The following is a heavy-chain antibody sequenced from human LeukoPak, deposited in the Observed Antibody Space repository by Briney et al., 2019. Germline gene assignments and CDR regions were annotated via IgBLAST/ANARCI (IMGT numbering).Heavy chain of an antibody. Sequence: SETLSLTCTVSGGSISSYYWSWIRQPAGKGLEWIGRIYTSGSTNYNPSLKSRVTMSVDTSKNQFSLKLSSVTAADTAVYYCARRPPSGSYSRPYYYYYYMDVWGKGTTVTISS. CDR1: GGSISSYY. J-gene: IGHJ6*03. CDR3: ARRPPSGSYSRPYYYYYYMDV. D-gene: IGHD3-10*01. CDR2: IYTSGST. V-gene: IGHV4-4*07.